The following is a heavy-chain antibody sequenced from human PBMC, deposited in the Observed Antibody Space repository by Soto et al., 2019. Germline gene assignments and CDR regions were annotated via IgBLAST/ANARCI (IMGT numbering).Heavy chain of an antibody. CDR2: INPNSGGT. CDR1: GYTFSAYY. Sequence: ASVKVSCKASGYTFSAYYTHWVRQAPGQGLEGMGWINPNSGGTKYAPKFQGGATMTRDTSITTAYMVLGRLSSGDTAVYYCAREPATAKPEGVDFWGQGTRGTASS. V-gene: IGHV1-2*02. CDR3: AREPATAKPEGVDF. J-gene: IGHJ4*02. D-gene: IGHD1-1*01.